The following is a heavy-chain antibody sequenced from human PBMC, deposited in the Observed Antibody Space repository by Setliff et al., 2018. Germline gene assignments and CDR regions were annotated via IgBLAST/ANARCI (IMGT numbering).Heavy chain of an antibody. CDR1: GFTFSSYS. CDR2: ISSSSSTI. V-gene: IGHV3-48*01. CDR3: ARDRGSGSYFLRYFDY. D-gene: IGHD1-26*01. Sequence: GGSLRLSCAASGFTFSSYSMNWVRQAPGKGLEWVSYISSSSSTIYYADSVKGRFTISRDNAKNSLYLQMNSLRAEDTAVYYCARDRGSGSYFLRYFDYWGQGTRVTVSS. J-gene: IGHJ4*02.